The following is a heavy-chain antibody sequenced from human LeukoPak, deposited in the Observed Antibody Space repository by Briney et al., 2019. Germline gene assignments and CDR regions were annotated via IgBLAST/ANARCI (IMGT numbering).Heavy chain of an antibody. V-gene: IGHV3-30*18. CDR3: AKAGYYVNYYYGMDV. J-gene: IGHJ6*02. CDR2: ISYDGSNK. CDR1: GFTFSSYG. Sequence: PGRSLRLSCAASGFTFSSYGMHWVRQAPGKGLEWVAVISYDGSNKYYADSVKGRFTISRDNSKNTLYLQMNSLRAEDTAVYYCAKAGYYVNYYYGMDVWGQGTTVTVSS. D-gene: IGHD3-3*01.